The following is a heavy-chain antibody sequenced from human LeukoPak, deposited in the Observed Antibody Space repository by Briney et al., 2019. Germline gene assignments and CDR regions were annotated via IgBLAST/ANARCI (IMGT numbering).Heavy chain of an antibody. CDR1: GYTFTSYY. Sequence: ASVKVSCKASGYTFTSYYMHWVRQAPGQGLEWMGIINPSGGSTSYAQKFQGRVTMTRDTSTSTVYVELSSLRSEDTAVYYCAREGDIVVVPAAITLSYWGQGTLVTVSS. J-gene: IGHJ4*02. D-gene: IGHD2-2*01. V-gene: IGHV1-46*01. CDR2: INPSGGST. CDR3: AREGDIVVVPAAITLSY.